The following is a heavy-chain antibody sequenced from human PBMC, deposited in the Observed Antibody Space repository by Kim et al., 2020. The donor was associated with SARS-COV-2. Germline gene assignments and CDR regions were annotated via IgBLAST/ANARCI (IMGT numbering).Heavy chain of an antibody. D-gene: IGHD2-8*01. CDR2: INHSGST. CDR1: GGSFSGYY. J-gene: IGHJ4*02. V-gene: IGHV4-34*01. Sequence: SETLSLTCAVYGGSFSGYYWSWIRQPPGKGLEWIGEINHSGSTNYNPSLKSRVTISVDTSKNQFSLKLSSVTAADTAVYYCARALYSFPVYFDYWGQGTL. CDR3: ARALYSFPVYFDY.